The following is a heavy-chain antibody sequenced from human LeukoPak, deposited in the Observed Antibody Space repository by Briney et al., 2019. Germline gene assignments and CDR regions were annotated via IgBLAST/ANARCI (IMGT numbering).Heavy chain of an antibody. Sequence: GGSLRLSCAASGFSVIDSYFSWVRQTPGKGLEWVSLIYSGGITNYADSVRGRFTISRDIPGKTVYLQMNSLRAEDTAVYYCARDIYDATGYWGQGTLVTVSS. J-gene: IGHJ4*02. D-gene: IGHD3-22*01. CDR2: IYSGGIT. CDR1: GFSVIDSY. CDR3: ARDIYDATGY. V-gene: IGHV3-66*01.